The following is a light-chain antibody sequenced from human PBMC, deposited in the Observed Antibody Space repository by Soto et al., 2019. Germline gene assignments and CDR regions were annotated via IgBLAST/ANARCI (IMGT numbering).Light chain of an antibody. V-gene: IGKV3-15*01. Sequence: EIVMTQSPATLSVSPGERATLSCRASQSVSSNLAWYQQKPGQAPRLLIYGASTRATGIPARFSGSGSETEFTLTISSLQSEDFAVYYCQQYNNWPREIFGQGTRLEI. CDR2: GAS. CDR1: QSVSSN. CDR3: QQYNNWPREI. J-gene: IGKJ5*01.